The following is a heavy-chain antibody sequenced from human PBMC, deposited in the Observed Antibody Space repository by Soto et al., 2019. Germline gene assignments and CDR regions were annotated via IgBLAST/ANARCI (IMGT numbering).Heavy chain of an antibody. CDR3: AKDQNSGWDNFDY. J-gene: IGHJ4*02. Sequence: GGSLGLACAASGFTFSSYAMSWVRQAPGKGLEWVSAISGSGGSTYYADSVKGRFTISRDNSKNTLYLQMNSLRAEDTAVYYCAKDQNSGWDNFDYWGQGTLVTVSS. CDR1: GFTFSSYA. D-gene: IGHD6-19*01. CDR2: ISGSGGST. V-gene: IGHV3-23*01.